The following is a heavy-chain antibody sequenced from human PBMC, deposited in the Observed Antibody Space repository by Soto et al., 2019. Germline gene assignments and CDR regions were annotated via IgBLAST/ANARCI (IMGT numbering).Heavy chain of an antibody. CDR3: ARASGESYPGSRVFDS. J-gene: IGHJ4*02. CDR1: EFTFRSYW. D-gene: IGHD3-10*01. V-gene: IGHV3-74*01. CDR2: ISGDGSST. Sequence: EVQLVDSGGGLVQPGGSLRLSCAASEFTFRSYWMHWVRQSPGKGLVWVSRISGDGSSTNYADSVKGRFTISRDNAKNTVYLQIDSLRAEDTAVYYCARASGESYPGSRVFDSWGQGTRVTVSS.